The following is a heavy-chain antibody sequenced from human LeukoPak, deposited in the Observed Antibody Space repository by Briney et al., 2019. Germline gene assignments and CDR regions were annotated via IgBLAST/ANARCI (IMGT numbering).Heavy chain of an antibody. V-gene: IGHV1-46*01. CDR3: ARIPEMATIKGLAY. D-gene: IGHD5-24*01. Sequence: ASVKVSCEASGYTFTTYGISWVRQAPGQGLEWMGIINPSGDRSTYAQKFQGRVTMTRDTSTSTVYMELSSLRSEDTAVYYCARIPEMATIKGLAYWGQGTLVTVSS. CDR2: INPSGDRS. J-gene: IGHJ4*02. CDR1: GYTFTTYG.